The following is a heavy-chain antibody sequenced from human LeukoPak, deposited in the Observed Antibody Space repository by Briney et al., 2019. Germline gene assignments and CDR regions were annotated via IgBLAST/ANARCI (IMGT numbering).Heavy chain of an antibody. J-gene: IGHJ6*03. Sequence: GSSVKVSCXASGGTFSGYAISWVRQAPGQGLEWMGGIIPIFGTANYAQKFQGRVTITADESTSTAYMELSSLRSEDTAVYYCARTYYDFWSGYYYYYMDVWGKGTTVTVSS. CDR2: IIPIFGTA. V-gene: IGHV1-69*01. D-gene: IGHD3-3*01. CDR1: GGTFSGYA. CDR3: ARTYYDFWSGYYYYYMDV.